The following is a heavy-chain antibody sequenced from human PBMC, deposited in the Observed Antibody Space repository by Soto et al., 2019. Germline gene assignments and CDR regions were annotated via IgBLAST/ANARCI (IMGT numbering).Heavy chain of an antibody. CDR2: IYYSGST. CDR3: ARDHGDYMGDAFDI. D-gene: IGHD4-17*01. V-gene: IGHV4-31*03. CDR1: GGSISSGGYY. J-gene: IGHJ3*02. Sequence: QVQLQESGPGLVKPSQTLSLTCTVSGGSISSGGYYWSWIRQHPGKGLEWIGYIYYSGSTYYNPSLKSRITISVDTSKNQFYLKLSSVTAADTAVYYCARDHGDYMGDAFDIWGQGTMVTVSS.